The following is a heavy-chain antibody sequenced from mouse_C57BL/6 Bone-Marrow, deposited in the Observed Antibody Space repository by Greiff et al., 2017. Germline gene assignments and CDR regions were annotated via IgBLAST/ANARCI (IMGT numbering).Heavy chain of an antibody. J-gene: IGHJ2*01. CDR1: GFTFSNYW. CDR3: TEVATPLSNYFDY. Sequence: EVMLVESGGGLVQPGGSMKLSCVASGFTFSNYWMNWVRQSPEKGLEWVAQIRLKSDNYATHYAESVKGRFTISRDDSKSSVYLQMNNLRAEDTGIYYCTEVATPLSNYFDYWGQGTTLTVSS. V-gene: IGHV6-3*01. CDR2: IRLKSDNYAT. D-gene: IGHD1-1*01.